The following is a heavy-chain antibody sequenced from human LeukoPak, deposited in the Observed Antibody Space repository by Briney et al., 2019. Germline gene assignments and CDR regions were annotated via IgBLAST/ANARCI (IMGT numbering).Heavy chain of an antibody. V-gene: IGHV3-21*01. D-gene: IGHD3-10*01. CDR3: GGDFGRYYFDY. Sequence: GGSLRLSCAASGFTFSGYSMDWVRPAPGQGLEWGSSISSRSGYIYYADSVKGRFTMSRDNATNSLYLQMNSLRAEATDVYYSGGDFGRYYFDYWGQGTLVTVSS. J-gene: IGHJ4*02. CDR1: GFTFSGYS. CDR2: ISSRSGYI.